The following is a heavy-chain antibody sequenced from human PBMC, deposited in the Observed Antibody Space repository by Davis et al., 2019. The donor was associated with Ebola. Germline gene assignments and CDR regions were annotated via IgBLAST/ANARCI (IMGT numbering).Heavy chain of an antibody. CDR1: GFTFSSYW. CDR3: ARYKRLDY. CDR2: INPDGSFT. J-gene: IGHJ4*02. Sequence: PGGSLRLSCAASGFTFSSYWMHWVRQAPGKGLVWVSRINPDGSFTDYADSVKGRFSISRDNSKNTLYLQMNSLRAEDTAVYYCARYKRLDYWGQGTLVTVSS. V-gene: IGHV3-74*01. D-gene: IGHD1-14*01.